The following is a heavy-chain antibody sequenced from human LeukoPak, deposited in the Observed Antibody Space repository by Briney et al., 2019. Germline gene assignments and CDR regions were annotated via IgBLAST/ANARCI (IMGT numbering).Heavy chain of an antibody. CDR2: IYSDGST. Sequence: GGSLRLSCTASGFSVTSNHMNWVRQAPGKGLEWVSLIYSDGSTYHADSVKGRFTISRDNAKNSLYLQMNSLRAEDTAVYYCARELDTAMTDYWGQGTLVTVSS. CDR1: GFSVTSNH. J-gene: IGHJ4*02. V-gene: IGHV3-66*01. CDR3: ARELDTAMTDY. D-gene: IGHD5-18*01.